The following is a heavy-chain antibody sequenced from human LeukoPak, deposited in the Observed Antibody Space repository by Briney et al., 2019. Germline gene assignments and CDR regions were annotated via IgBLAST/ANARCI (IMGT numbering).Heavy chain of an antibody. V-gene: IGHV3-7*01. Sequence: PGGSLRLSCAASGFTFSNYAMTWVRQAQGEGLEWVASINPEGSEKYSADSVKGRFTISRDNAKNSLYLQMDSLRVEDTAFYYCARDLAYSRLDYWGQGMLVTVSS. J-gene: IGHJ4*02. D-gene: IGHD5-18*01. CDR2: INPEGSEK. CDR3: ARDLAYSRLDY. CDR1: GFTFSNYA.